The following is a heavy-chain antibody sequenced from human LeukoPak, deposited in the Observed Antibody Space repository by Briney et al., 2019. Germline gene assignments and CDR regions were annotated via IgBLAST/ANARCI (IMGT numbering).Heavy chain of an antibody. J-gene: IGHJ6*03. CDR2: IYTSGST. Sequence: SETLSLTCTVSGGSISSYYWSWIRQPAGKGLEWIGRIYTSGSTNYNPSLKSRVTMSVDTSKNQFSLKLSSVTAADTAVYYCARELWFGELLHYYYYMDVWGKGTTVTISS. CDR3: ARELWFGELLHYYYYMDV. D-gene: IGHD3-10*01. V-gene: IGHV4-4*07. CDR1: GGSISSYY.